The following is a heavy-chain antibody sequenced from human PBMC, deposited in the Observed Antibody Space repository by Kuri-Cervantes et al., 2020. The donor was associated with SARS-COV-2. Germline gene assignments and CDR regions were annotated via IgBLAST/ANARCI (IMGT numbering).Heavy chain of an antibody. Sequence: ETLSLTCAASGFTFSNAWMSWVRQAPGKGLEWVSVIYSGGSTYYADSVKGRFTISRDNSKNTLYLQMNSLRAEDTAVYYCARITIFGVVASQWGQGTLVTVSS. CDR3: ARITIFGVVASQ. V-gene: IGHV3-53*01. D-gene: IGHD3-3*01. J-gene: IGHJ4*02. CDR1: GFTFSNAW. CDR2: IYSGGST.